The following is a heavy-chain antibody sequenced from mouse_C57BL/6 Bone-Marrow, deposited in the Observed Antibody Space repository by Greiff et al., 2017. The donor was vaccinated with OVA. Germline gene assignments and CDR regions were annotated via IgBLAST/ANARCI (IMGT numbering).Heavy chain of an antibody. Sequence: VKLVESGAELARPGASVKLSCKASGYTFTSYGISWVKQRTGQGLEWIGEIYPRSGNTYYNEKFKGKATLTADKSSSTAYMELRSLTSEDAAVYFYERARYYYGSSPAWFDYWGQGTLVTVSA. V-gene: IGHV1-81*01. CDR2: IYPRSGNT. CDR3: ERARYYYGSSPAWFDY. CDR1: GYTFTSYG. J-gene: IGHJ3*01. D-gene: IGHD1-1*01.